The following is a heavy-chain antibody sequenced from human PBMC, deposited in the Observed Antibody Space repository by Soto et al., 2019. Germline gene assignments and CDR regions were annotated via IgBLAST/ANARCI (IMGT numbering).Heavy chain of an antibody. V-gene: IGHV4-30-4*01. CDR2: VYYTGST. CDR1: GASIKSTDYY. CDR3: VRTAREGAVAPHWFDG. J-gene: IGHJ5*02. Sequence: PSETLSLTCTVSGASIKSTDYYWSWIRQAPGKGLEWIGYVYYTGSTYYNPSLMSRLTISVDTSKNQFSLKLTSVTAAETAVYYCVRTAREGAVAPHWFDGWGQGTQVTVSS. D-gene: IGHD2-21*02.